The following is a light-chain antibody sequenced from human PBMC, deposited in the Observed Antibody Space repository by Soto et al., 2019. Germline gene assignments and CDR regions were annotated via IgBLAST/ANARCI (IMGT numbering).Light chain of an antibody. J-gene: IGKJ1*01. CDR3: QQYGSHST. Sequence: DIHMTQIRSSLSASVGYRVTITCRASQSISSYLNWYQQKPGKAPKLLIYAASSLQSGVPSRFSGSGSGTDFTLTISSLQPDDFATYYCQQYGSHSTFGQGTKVDIK. CDR1: QSISSY. V-gene: IGKV1-39*01. CDR2: AAS.